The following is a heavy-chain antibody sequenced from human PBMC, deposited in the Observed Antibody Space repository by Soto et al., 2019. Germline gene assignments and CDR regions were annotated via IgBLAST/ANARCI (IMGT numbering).Heavy chain of an antibody. V-gene: IGHV3-23*01. CDR3: ARRSSGWYFDY. Sequence: EVQVLESGGGLVQPGGSLRLSCAASGFTFSSYAMNWVRQAPGKGLEWVSVISGSGGSTYYADSVKDRFTISRDNSKNTRYLQMNSRRAEDTAVYYCARRSSGWYFDYWGQGTLVTVSS. J-gene: IGHJ4*02. D-gene: IGHD6-19*01. CDR1: GFTFSSYA. CDR2: ISGSGGST.